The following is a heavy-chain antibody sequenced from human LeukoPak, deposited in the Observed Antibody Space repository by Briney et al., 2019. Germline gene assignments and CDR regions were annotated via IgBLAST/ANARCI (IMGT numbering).Heavy chain of an antibody. Sequence: SVKVSCKASGGTFSSYAISWVRQAPGQGLEWMGRIIPILGIANYAQKFQGRVTITADKSTSTAYMELSSLRSDDTAVYYCARVRPLKPLSDEYYYDSSGYYVWGQGTLVTVSS. CDR2: IIPILGIA. J-gene: IGHJ4*02. CDR1: GGTFSSYA. V-gene: IGHV1-69*04. CDR3: ARVRPLKPLSDEYYYDSSGYYV. D-gene: IGHD3-22*01.